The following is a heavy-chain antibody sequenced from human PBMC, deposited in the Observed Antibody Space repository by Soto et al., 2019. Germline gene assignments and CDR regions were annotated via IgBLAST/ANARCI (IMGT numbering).Heavy chain of an antibody. D-gene: IGHD1-7*01. J-gene: IGHJ4*02. Sequence: SETLSLTCAVSGASFTSNDWWTWVRQPPGRGLEWIGEIYRTGSTNYNPSLKSRVTISLDKSENQFSLKVTSLTAADTAVYYRESRDRGTSVDYWGQGTLVTVSS. CDR2: IYRTGST. CDR3: ESRDRGTSVDY. CDR1: GASFTSNDW. V-gene: IGHV4-4*02.